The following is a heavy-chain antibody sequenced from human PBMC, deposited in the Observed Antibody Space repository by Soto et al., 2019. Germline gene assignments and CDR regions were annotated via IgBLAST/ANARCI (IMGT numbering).Heavy chain of an antibody. CDR2: IDASSGYM. CDR1: GFTFNTYA. J-gene: IGHJ6*02. Sequence: PGGSLRLSCVVSGFTFNTYAMNWVRQAPGKGLEWVSSIDASSGYMYYADSVKGRVTISRDNAKNSLYLQMNSLRAEDTAVYYCARDPVTHTSGSDVWGQGTPVTVS. V-gene: IGHV3-21*01. D-gene: IGHD3-10*01. CDR3: ARDPVTHTSGSDV.